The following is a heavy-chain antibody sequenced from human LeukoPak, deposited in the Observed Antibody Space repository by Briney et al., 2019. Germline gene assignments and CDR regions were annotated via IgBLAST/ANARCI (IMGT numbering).Heavy chain of an antibody. Sequence: SETLSLTCTVSGGSISSYLWSWIRQPPGKALEWIGNIYFSGSTNSNPSLKSRVTISVDKSKNQFSLKLSSVTAADTAVYYCASRLYSSARNFDYWGQGTLVTVSS. D-gene: IGHD6-19*01. V-gene: IGHV4-59*12. CDR1: GGSISSYL. J-gene: IGHJ4*02. CDR2: IYFSGST. CDR3: ASRLYSSARNFDY.